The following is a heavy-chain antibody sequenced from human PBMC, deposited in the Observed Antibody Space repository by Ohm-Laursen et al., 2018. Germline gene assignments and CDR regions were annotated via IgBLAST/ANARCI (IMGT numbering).Heavy chain of an antibody. CDR2: IYTSGST. V-gene: IGHV4-4*07. Sequence: SDTLSLTCTVSGGSISSYYWSWIRQPAGKGLEWIGRIYTSGSTNYNPSLKSRVTMSVDTSKNQFSLKLSSVTAADTAVYYCARAAGNSGWYYFDYWGQGTLVTVSS. CDR1: GGSISSYY. D-gene: IGHD6-19*01. J-gene: IGHJ4*02. CDR3: ARAAGNSGWYYFDY.